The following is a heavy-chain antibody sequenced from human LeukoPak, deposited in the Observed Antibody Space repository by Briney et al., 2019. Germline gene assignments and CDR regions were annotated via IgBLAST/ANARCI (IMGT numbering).Heavy chain of an antibody. D-gene: IGHD3-22*01. J-gene: IGHJ4*02. V-gene: IGHV3-53*01. CDR1: GFTISTNY. Sequence: PGGSLRLSRAASGFTISTNYMSWVRQAPGKGLEWVSVMYTGGSTYYADSVKGRFTISRDNSKNTLYLQMNSLRAEDTALYHCARAPFYYDSSGYPYFDGWGQGTLVTVSS. CDR3: ARAPFYYDSSGYPYFDG. CDR2: MYTGGST.